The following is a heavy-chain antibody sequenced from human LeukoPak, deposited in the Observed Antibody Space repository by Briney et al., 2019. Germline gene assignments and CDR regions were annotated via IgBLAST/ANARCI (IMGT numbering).Heavy chain of an antibody. V-gene: IGHV3-73*01. CDR1: GFTFSGSA. CDR3: TSAQYCSSTSCEIFDY. J-gene: IGHJ4*02. CDR2: IRSKTNGYPT. Sequence: GGSLRLSCAASGFTFSGSAMQWVRQASGKGLEWVGRIRSKTNGYPTAYAASVKGRFTISRDDSKNTAYLQMNSLKTEDTAVYYCTSAQYCSSTSCEIFDYWGQGTLVTVSS. D-gene: IGHD2-2*01.